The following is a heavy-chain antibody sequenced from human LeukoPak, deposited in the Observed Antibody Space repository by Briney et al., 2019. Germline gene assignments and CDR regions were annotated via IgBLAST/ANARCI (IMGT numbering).Heavy chain of an antibody. V-gene: IGHV1-18*01. J-gene: IGHJ4*02. CDR1: GYTFTSYG. Sequence: ASVKVSCKASGYTFTSYGISWVRQAPGQGLEWMGWISAYNGNTNYAQKFQGRVTMTTDTSTSTAYMELRSLRSDDTAVYYCARDGVDTAMVTAGFFDYWGQGTLVTVSS. CDR3: ARDGVDTAMVTAGFFDY. D-gene: IGHD5-18*01. CDR2: ISAYNGNT.